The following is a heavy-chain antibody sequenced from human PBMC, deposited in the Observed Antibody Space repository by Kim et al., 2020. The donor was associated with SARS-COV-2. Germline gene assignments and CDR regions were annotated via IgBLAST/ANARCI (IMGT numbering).Heavy chain of an antibody. CDR3: ARLYSGYDWGGVLPY. CDR1: GYTFTSYA. J-gene: IGHJ4*02. V-gene: IGHV1-3*01. D-gene: IGHD5-12*01. Sequence: ASVKVSCKASGYTFTSYAMHWVRQAPGQRLEWMGWINGGNGNTKYSQKFQGRVTITRDTSASTAYMELSSLRSEDTAVYYCARLYSGYDWGGVLPYWGQGTLVTVSS. CDR2: INGGNGNT.